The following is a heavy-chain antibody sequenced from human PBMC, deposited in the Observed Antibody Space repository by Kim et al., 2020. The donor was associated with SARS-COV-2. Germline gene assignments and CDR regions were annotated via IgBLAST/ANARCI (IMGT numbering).Heavy chain of an antibody. J-gene: IGHJ4*01. V-gene: IGHV3-21*01. D-gene: IGHD5-12*01. CDR2: ISSSSSYI. CDR3: ARDRGRGWLQPDY. Sequence: GGSLRLSCAASGFTFSSYSMNWVRQAPGKGLEWVSSISSSSSYIYYADSVKGRFTISRDNAKNSLYLQMNSLRAEDTAVYYCARDRGRGWLQPDYWGQEPWSPSPQ. CDR1: GFTFSSYS.